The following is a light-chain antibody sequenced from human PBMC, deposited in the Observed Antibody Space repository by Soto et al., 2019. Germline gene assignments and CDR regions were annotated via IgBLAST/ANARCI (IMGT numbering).Light chain of an antibody. J-gene: IGKJ1*01. CDR3: QQYESSPRGT. CDR2: GAS. CDR1: QSVSSSY. V-gene: IGKV3-20*01. Sequence: EIVLTQSPGTLSLSPGERATLSCRASQSVSSSYLAWYQQKPGQAPRVLIYGASSRATGIPDRFSGSGSGTDFTLTISRLEPEDFAVYYCQQYESSPRGTFGQGTKVEIK.